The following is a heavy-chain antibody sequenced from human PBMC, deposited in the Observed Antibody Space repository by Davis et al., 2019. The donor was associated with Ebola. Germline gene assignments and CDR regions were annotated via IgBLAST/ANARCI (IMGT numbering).Heavy chain of an antibody. D-gene: IGHD4-11*01. CDR3: TSTTVGGDY. CDR1: GFTFSGSA. CDR2: IRSKANSYAT. J-gene: IGHJ4*02. V-gene: IGHV3-73*01. Sequence: GGSLRLSCAASGFTFSGSAMHWVRQASGKGLEWVGRIRSKANSYATAYAASVKGRFTTSRDDSKNTAYLQMNSLKTEDTAVYYCTSTTVGGDYWGQGTLVTVSS.